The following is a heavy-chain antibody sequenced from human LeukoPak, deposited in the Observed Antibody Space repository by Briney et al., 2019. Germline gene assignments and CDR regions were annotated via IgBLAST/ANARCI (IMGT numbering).Heavy chain of an antibody. CDR2: INTNTGDP. J-gene: IGHJ4*02. CDR1: GYRFTKYA. V-gene: IGHV7-4-1*02. Sequence: ASVKVSCKASGYRFTKYAINWVRQAPGQGLEWMGWINTNTGDPTYAQGFTGRFVFSLDTSVSTAYLQISSLKAEDTAVYYCARDYHYVWGSYRSPFDYWGQGTLVTVSS. CDR3: ARDYHYVWGSYRSPFDY. D-gene: IGHD3-16*02.